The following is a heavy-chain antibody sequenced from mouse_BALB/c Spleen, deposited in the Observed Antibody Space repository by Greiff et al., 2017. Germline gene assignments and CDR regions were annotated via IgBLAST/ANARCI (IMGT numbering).Heavy chain of an antibody. D-gene: IGHD3-3*01. Sequence: VHVKQSGGGLVQPGGSLKLSCAASGFTFSSYGMSWVRQTPDKRLELVATINSNGGSTYYPDSVKGRFTISRDNAKHTLYLQMSSLKSDDTAMYDCARVVLGLRALSFDCGGQGTTLTVSS. CDR1: GFTFSSYG. CDR3: ARVVLGLRALSFDC. J-gene: IGHJ2*01. CDR2: INSNGGST. V-gene: IGHV5-6-3*01.